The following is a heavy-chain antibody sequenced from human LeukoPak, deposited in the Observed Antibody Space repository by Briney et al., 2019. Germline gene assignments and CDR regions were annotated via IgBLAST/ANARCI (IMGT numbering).Heavy chain of an antibody. V-gene: IGHV3-30*02. J-gene: IGHJ3*02. D-gene: IGHD4-17*01. CDR2: IRYDGSNK. CDR3: ARASTVTKAFDI. Sequence: GGSLRLSCAASGFTFSSYGMHWVRQAPGKGLEWVAFIRYDGSNKYYADSVKGRFTISRDNSKNTLYLQMNSLRAEDTAVYYCARASTVTKAFDIWGQGTMVTVSS. CDR1: GFTFSSYG.